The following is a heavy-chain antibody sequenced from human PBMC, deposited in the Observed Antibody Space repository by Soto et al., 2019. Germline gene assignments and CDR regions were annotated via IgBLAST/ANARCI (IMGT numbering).Heavy chain of an antibody. V-gene: IGHV4-59*01. CDR2: IYYSGST. Sequence: PSETLSLTCTVSGGSISSYYWSWIRQPPGKGLEWIGYIYYSGSTNYSPSLKSRVTISVDTSKNQFSLKLSSVTAADTAVYYCARTGYDGYNFYYYYGMDVWGQGTTVTVSS. CDR3: ARTGYDGYNFYYYYGMDV. D-gene: IGHD3-3*01. CDR1: GGSISSYY. J-gene: IGHJ6*02.